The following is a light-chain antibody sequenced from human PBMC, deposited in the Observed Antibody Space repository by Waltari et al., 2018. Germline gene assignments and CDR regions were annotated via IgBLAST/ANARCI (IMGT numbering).Light chain of an antibody. CDR1: NIGRQT. J-gene: IGLJ3*02. CDR3: QVWDSSSDHRV. V-gene: IGLV3-21*02. CDR2: DDS. Sequence: SYILTQPPSVSVAPGQTARIPCGGNNIGRQTVHWYQQKPGQAPVLVVSDDSDRPSGIRERFSDSNSGNTATLTISRVEAGDEADYYCQVWDSSSDHRVFGGGTTLTVL.